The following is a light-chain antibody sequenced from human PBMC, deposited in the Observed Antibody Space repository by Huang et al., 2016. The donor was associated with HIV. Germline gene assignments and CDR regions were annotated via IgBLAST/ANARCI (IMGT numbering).Light chain of an antibody. J-gene: IGKJ5*01. CDR3: QQYNDWPPIT. CDR1: ESISSS. CDR2: DAS. Sequence: EIVMTQSPGTLSVSPGERVTLSCSASESISSSLAWYQQASGQAPRLLIYDASTRATGVPAGFSGSGSGTNFTLTISSLQSEDFAVYYCQQYNDWPPITFGQGTRVDIK. V-gene: IGKV3-15*01.